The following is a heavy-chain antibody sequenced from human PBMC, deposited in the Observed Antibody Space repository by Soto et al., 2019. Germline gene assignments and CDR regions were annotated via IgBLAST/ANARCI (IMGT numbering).Heavy chain of an antibody. CDR3: ARGIFGSGTANDY. D-gene: IGHD3-10*01. J-gene: IGHJ4*02. Sequence: EVQLVESGGGLVQPGGSLRLSCAASGFTFSGSWMHWVRQAPGKGLVWVSRINGDGSGTSYADFVKGRFTISRDDAKNTLFLQMNGLRAEDTAVYYWARGIFGSGTANDYWGQGTRVTVSS. CDR1: GFTFSGSW. V-gene: IGHV3-74*01. CDR2: INGDGSGT.